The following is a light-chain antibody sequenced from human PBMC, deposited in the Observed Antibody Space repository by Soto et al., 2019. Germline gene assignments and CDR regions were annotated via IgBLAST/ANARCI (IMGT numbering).Light chain of an antibody. CDR2: EVS. Sequence: QSALTQPPSASGSPGQSVTISCTGTSNDVGGYNYVSWYRQHPGKAPKFMIFEVSKRPSGVPDRFSGSKSGNTASLTVSGLQAEDEADYYCASYAGSNNLVFGGGTKLTVL. J-gene: IGLJ2*01. CDR1: SNDVGGYNY. CDR3: ASYAGSNNLV. V-gene: IGLV2-8*01.